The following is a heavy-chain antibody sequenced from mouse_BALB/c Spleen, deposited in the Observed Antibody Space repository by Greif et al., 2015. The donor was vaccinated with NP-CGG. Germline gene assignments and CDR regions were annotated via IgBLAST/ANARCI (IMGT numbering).Heavy chain of an antibody. Sequence: VKLMESGAELVKPGASVKLSCKASGYTFTSYYMYWVKQRPGQGLEWIGEINPSNGGTNFNEKFKSKATLTVDKSSSTAYMQLSSLTSEDSAVCYCTRYGYYAMDYWGQGTSVTVSS. V-gene: IGHV1S81*02. J-gene: IGHJ4*01. CDR2: INPSNGGT. CDR1: GYTFTSYY. CDR3: TRYGYYAMDY. D-gene: IGHD1-1*02.